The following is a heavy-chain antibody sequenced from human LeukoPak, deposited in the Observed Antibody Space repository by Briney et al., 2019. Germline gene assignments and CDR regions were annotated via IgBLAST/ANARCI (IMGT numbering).Heavy chain of an antibody. CDR1: GGSFSGYY. Sequence: RPSETLSLTCAVYGGSFSGYYWSWIRQPPGKGLEWIGEINHSGSTNYNPSLKSRVTISVDTSKNQFSLKLSSVTAADTAVYYCARYCSSTSCYRNWNDGDYWGQGTLVTVSS. CDR2: INHSGST. CDR3: ARYCSSTSCYRNWNDGDY. V-gene: IGHV4-34*01. D-gene: IGHD2-2*01. J-gene: IGHJ4*02.